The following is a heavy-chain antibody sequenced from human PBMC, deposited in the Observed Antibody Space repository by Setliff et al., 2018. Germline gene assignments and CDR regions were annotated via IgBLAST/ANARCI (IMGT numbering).Heavy chain of an antibody. CDR2: INHSGSS. V-gene: IGHV4-34*01. D-gene: IGHD6-19*01. CDR1: GGSFSDYH. Sequence: LSLTCAVYGGSFSDYHWSWIRQTPGKGLEWIGKINHSGSSTYNPSLKSRVTISLYTPKSQFSLTLSPVTAADTAVYYCARGGGYNSGSYQGGFYYMDVWGKGTTVTVSS. CDR3: ARGGGYNSGSYQGGFYYMDV. J-gene: IGHJ6*03.